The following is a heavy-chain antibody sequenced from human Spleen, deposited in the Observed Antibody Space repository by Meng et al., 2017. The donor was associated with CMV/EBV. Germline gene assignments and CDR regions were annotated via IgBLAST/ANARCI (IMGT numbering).Heavy chain of an antibody. D-gene: IGHD3-3*01. J-gene: IGHJ6*02. CDR1: RFTFSSYG. CDR2: IWYDGSNK. CDR3: AKDQYDFWSGHHGGMDV. V-gene: IGHV3-33*06. Sequence: GESLKISCAASRFTFSSYGMHWVRQAPGKGLEWVAVIWYDGSNKYYADSVKGRFTISRDNSKNTLYLQMNSLRAEDTAVYYCAKDQYDFWSGHHGGMDVWGQGTTVTVSS.